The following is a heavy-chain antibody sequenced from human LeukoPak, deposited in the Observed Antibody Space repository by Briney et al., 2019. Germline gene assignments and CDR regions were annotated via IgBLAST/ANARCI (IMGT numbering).Heavy chain of an antibody. CDR1: GYSFTDYW. J-gene: IGHJ4*02. D-gene: IGHD1-1*01. CDR2: IYPGDSDT. CDR3: ARRAVSAGMYYFDF. Sequence: GESLKISCKSSGYSFTDYWIGWVRQMPGKGLEWMGIIYPGDSDTRYSPSFQGQVTISADKPISTAYLQWSSLKASDTAMYYCARRAVSAGMYYFDFWGQGTLVTVSS. V-gene: IGHV5-51*01.